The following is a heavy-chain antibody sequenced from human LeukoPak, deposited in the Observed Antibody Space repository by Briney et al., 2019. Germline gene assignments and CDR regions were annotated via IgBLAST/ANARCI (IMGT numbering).Heavy chain of an antibody. CDR2: IYYSGST. D-gene: IGHD3-22*01. Sequence: SETLSLTCTVSGGSISSNTYYWGWIRQPPGKGLEWIGSIYYSGSTYYNPSLKSRVTISVDTSKNQFSLKLSSVTAADTAVYYCARDRYYYDSSGYLFDYWGQGTLVTVSS. V-gene: IGHV4-39*07. J-gene: IGHJ4*02. CDR1: GGSISSNTYY. CDR3: ARDRYYYDSSGYLFDY.